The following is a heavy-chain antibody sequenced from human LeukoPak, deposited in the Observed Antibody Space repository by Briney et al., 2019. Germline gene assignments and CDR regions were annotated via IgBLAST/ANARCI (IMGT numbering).Heavy chain of an antibody. CDR1: GGSISSYY. CDR3: ATNEWSGYYFDY. Sequence: SETLSLTCTVSGGSISSYYWGWIRLPPGKGLEWIGSIYSSGSTYYNPSLKSRVTISVDTSKNQFSLKLSSVTAADTAVYYCATNEWSGYYFDYWGQGTLVPVSS. J-gene: IGHJ4*02. CDR2: IYSSGST. V-gene: IGHV4-39*01. D-gene: IGHD3-3*01.